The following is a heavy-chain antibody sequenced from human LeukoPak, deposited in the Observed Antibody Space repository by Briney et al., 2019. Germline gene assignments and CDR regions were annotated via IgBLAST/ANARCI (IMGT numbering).Heavy chain of an antibody. CDR3: ARVPDIVVVVAADTYYYYGMDV. J-gene: IGHJ6*02. CDR1: GYTFTGYY. D-gene: IGHD2-15*01. Sequence: ASVKVSCKASGYTFTGYYMHGVRQAPGQGLEWMGWINPNSGGTNYAQKFQGRVTMTRDTSISTAYMELSRLRSDDTAVYYCARVPDIVVVVAADTYYYYGMDVWGQGTTATVSS. CDR2: INPNSGGT. V-gene: IGHV1-2*02.